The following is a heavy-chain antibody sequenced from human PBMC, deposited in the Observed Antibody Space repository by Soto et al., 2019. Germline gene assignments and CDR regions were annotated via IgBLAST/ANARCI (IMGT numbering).Heavy chain of an antibody. D-gene: IGHD1-1*01. Sequence: PGGSLRLSCAASEFSFSSYWMSWVRQAPGKGLEWVGKIKQDGSEKYYGDSVKGRFTISRDNSKNSLYLHMDSLRAEDTAVYYCARLEATLVHYGMDVWGQGTTVTVSS. J-gene: IGHJ6*02. CDR2: IKQDGSEK. V-gene: IGHV3-7*01. CDR1: EFSFSSYW. CDR3: ARLEATLVHYGMDV.